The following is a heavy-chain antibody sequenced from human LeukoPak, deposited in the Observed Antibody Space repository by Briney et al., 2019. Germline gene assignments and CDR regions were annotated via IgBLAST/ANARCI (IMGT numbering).Heavy chain of an antibody. V-gene: IGHV4-59*01. Sequence: SETLSPTCTVSGGSISSYYWSWIRQPPGKGLEWIGYIYYSGSTNYNPSLKSRVTISVDTSKNQFSLKLSSVTAADTAVYYCALHEYSYGSSAQGLDYWGQGTLVTVSS. CDR1: GGSISSYY. CDR2: IYYSGST. D-gene: IGHD5-18*01. J-gene: IGHJ4*02. CDR3: ALHEYSYGSSAQGLDY.